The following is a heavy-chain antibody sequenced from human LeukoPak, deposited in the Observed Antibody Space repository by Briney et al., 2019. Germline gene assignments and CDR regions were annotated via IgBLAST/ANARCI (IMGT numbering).Heavy chain of an antibody. CDR3: ARLRHGYYYDSSGRYYFDY. CDR1: GGSISSSSYY. D-gene: IGHD3-22*01. J-gene: IGHJ4*02. Sequence: SETLSLTCTVSGGSISSSSYYWGWIRQPPGKGLEWIGSIYYSGSTYYNPSLKSRVTISVDTSKNQFSLKLSSVTAADTAVYYCARLRHGYYYDSSGRYYFDYWGQGTLVTVSS. CDR2: IYYSGST. V-gene: IGHV4-39*01.